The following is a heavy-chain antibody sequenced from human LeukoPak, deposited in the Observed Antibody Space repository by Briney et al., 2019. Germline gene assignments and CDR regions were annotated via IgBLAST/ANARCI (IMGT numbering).Heavy chain of an antibody. CDR1: GFTFSSYV. D-gene: IGHD2/OR15-2a*01. V-gene: IGHV3-30*04. Sequence: GSLRLSCAASGFTFSSYVMHWVRQAPGKGLEWVAIISYDGSNKYYADSVKGRFTVSRDNSRNTVFLQMTRLRPDDTALYYCVPNMDYWGQGALVTVSS. CDR3: VPNMDY. CDR2: ISYDGSNK. J-gene: IGHJ4*02.